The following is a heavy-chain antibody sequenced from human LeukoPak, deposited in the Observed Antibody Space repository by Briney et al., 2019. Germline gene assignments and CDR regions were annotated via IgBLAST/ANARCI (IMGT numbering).Heavy chain of an antibody. J-gene: IGHJ5*02. Sequence: PSETLSLTCTVSGGSISSSSYYWGWIRQPPGKGLEWIGSIYYSGSTCYNLSLKSRVTISVDTSKSHFSLTLSSVTAADTAVYYCARHYSPVAWNWFDPWGQGTLVIVSS. D-gene: IGHD5-18*01. CDR1: GGSISSSSYY. CDR3: ARHYSPVAWNWFDP. V-gene: IGHV4-39*01. CDR2: IYYSGST.